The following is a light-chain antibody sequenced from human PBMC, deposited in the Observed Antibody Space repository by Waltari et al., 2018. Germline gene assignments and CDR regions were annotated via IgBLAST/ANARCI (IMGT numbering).Light chain of an antibody. Sequence: SYVVTQPPSVSVAPGETATITCGGDNIGTYRVHWYQQKEGQAPVLVIFYDRDRPSGIPDRFSGSNSGNTATLTISRVEAGDEARYYCHVWHPHVDPGVFGTGTEVTVL. CDR3: HVWHPHVDPGV. V-gene: IGLV3-21*04. J-gene: IGLJ1*01. CDR1: NIGTYR. CDR2: YDR.